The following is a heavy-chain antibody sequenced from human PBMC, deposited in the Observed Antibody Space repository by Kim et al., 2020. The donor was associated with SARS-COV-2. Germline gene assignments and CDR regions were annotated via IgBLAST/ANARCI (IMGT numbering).Heavy chain of an antibody. CDR2: INPSGGST. D-gene: IGHD1-26*01. V-gene: IGHV1-46*01. CDR3: ARDSLGGSYPDWFDP. Sequence: ASVKVSCKASGYTFTSYYMHWVRQAPGQGLEWMGIINPSGGSTSYAQKFQGRVTMTRDTSTSTVYMELSSLRSEDTAMYYCARDSLGGSYPDWFDPWGQGTLVTVSS. J-gene: IGHJ5*02. CDR1: GYTFTSYY.